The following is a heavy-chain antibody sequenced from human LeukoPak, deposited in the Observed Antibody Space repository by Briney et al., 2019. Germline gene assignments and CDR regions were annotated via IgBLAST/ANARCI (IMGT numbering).Heavy chain of an antibody. D-gene: IGHD1-14*01. Sequence: PGGSLRLSCAASGFTFSSYSMNWVRQAPGKGLEWVSYISSSSTIYYADSVKGRFTISRDNAKNSLYLQMNSLRDEDTAVYYCARETPEYDWGQGTLLTLSS. CDR3: ARETPEYD. CDR2: ISSSSTI. J-gene: IGHJ4*02. CDR1: GFTFSSYS. V-gene: IGHV3-48*02.